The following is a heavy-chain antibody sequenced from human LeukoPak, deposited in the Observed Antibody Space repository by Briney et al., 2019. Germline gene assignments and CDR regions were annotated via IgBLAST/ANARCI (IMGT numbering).Heavy chain of an antibody. D-gene: IGHD3-10*02. V-gene: IGHV3-30*18. CDR3: AELGITMIGGV. Sequence: QTGGSLRLSCAASGFTSSSYGMHWVRQAPGKGLEWVAVISYDGSNKYYADSVKGRFTISRDNSKNTLYLQMNSLRAEDTAVYYCAELGITMIGGVWGKGTTVTISS. CDR1: GFTSSSYG. CDR2: ISYDGSNK. J-gene: IGHJ6*04.